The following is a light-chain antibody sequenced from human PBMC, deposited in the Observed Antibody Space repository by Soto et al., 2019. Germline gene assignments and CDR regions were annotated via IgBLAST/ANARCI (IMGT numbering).Light chain of an antibody. V-gene: IGKV1-5*01. CDR2: DAS. J-gene: IGKJ5*01. CDR1: QTISSH. Sequence: DIQMTQSPSALSASVGDRVIITCRASQTISSHLNWYQQKPGKAPTLLIYDASTLERGVPSRFSGTGSGTEFTLSIDSLQPDDFATYYCQQYHTSSITFGQGTRLEIK. CDR3: QQYHTSSIT.